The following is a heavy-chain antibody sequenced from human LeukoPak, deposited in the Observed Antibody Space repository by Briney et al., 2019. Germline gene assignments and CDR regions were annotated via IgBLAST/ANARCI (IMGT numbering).Heavy chain of an antibody. Sequence: GGSLRLSCAASGLTLSSHAMSWVRQAPGKGLEWVSTNSASGVNAYYADSVKGRFTISRDNSKNTLYLQMNSLRAEDTAVYYCARDGGEGMDVWGQGTTVTVSS. CDR1: GLTLSSHA. V-gene: IGHV3-23*01. CDR3: ARDGGEGMDV. D-gene: IGHD3-16*01. J-gene: IGHJ6*02. CDR2: NSASGVNA.